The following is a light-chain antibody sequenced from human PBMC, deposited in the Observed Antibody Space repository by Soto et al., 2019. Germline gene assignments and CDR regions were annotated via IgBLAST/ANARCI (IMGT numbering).Light chain of an antibody. V-gene: IGKV1-9*01. J-gene: IGKJ4*01. CDR2: AAS. Sequence: IQWTQSPSSLSASVGDRVTITGRASQGISSYLAWYQQKPGKAPKLLIYAASTLQSVVPSRCSGSGSGTDFTLTISSLQPEDFATYYCQQLNSYPPLAFGGGTKVEIK. CDR3: QQLNSYPPLA. CDR1: QGISSY.